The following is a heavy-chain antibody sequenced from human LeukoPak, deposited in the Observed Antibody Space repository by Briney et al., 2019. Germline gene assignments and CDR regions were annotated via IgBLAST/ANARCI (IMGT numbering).Heavy chain of an antibody. V-gene: IGHV3-74*01. CDR2: INFDGSST. J-gene: IGHJ5*02. CDR3: ARGITGMYYYDP. Sequence: GGSLRLSCTASGFTFSSYWMHWVRQAPGKGLVWVSRINFDGSSTNYADSVKGRFTISRDNAKDTLYLQINSLRAEDTAVYYCARGITGMYYYDPWGQGTLVTVSS. D-gene: IGHD3-10*01. CDR1: GFTFSSYW.